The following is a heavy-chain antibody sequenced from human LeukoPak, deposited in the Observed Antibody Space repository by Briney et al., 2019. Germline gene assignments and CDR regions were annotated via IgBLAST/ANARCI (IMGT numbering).Heavy chain of an antibody. V-gene: IGHV5-10-1*01. CDR2: IDPSDSHT. Sequence: GGSLQISSKGAGSSFTSYSSSWGRQLPGRGREGMGRIDPSDSHTNYSPSFQGHVTISADKSISTAYLQWSSLKASDTAMYYCARPRGDGEIADFWGQGTLVTVSS. J-gene: IGHJ4*02. CDR3: ARPRGDGEIADF. D-gene: IGHD3-10*01. CDR1: GSSFTSYS.